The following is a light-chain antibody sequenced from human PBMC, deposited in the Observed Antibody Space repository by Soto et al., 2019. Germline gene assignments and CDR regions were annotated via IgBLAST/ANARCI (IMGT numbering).Light chain of an antibody. V-gene: IGKV3-15*01. CDR2: GAS. CDR1: QSVSSN. Sequence: EIVMTQSPATLSVSPGERATLSCRASQSVSSNLAWYQQKPGQAPTLLIYGASTRATGIPARFSGSGSGTEFTLTISSLQSEDFAVYYCQQYNNWPPMTFGQGTKVDIK. J-gene: IGKJ1*01. CDR3: QQYNNWPPMT.